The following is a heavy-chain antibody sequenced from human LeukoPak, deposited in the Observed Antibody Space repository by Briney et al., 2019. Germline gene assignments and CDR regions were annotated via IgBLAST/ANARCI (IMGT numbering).Heavy chain of an antibody. CDR2: FDPEDGET. V-gene: IGHV1-24*01. Sequence: ASVKVSCKVSGYTLTQLSMHWVRRAPGKGLEWMEGFDPEDGETIYAQKFQDRVTMTEDTSTDTVYMELSSLEYEDTAVYYCATSATYFLYWGQGTLVTVSS. CDR3: ATSATYFLY. J-gene: IGHJ4*02. CDR1: GYTLTQLS.